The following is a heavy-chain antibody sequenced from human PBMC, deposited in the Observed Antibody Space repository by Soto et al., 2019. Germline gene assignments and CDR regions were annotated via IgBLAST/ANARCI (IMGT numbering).Heavy chain of an antibody. J-gene: IGHJ4*02. CDR1: GFACGSYW. D-gene: IGHD1-1*01. CDR2: ISQDGAIA. V-gene: IGHV3-74*01. CDR3: LRDQRHWNEFADQ. Sequence: VQLVESGGGLVQPGGSLRLSCAASGFACGSYWMHWVRQAPGKGLVWVSRISQDGAIATQADSVKGRFTISRDNAKNTLFLQMNSLRSDDTAVYYCLRDQRHWNEFADQWGQGTLVTVSS.